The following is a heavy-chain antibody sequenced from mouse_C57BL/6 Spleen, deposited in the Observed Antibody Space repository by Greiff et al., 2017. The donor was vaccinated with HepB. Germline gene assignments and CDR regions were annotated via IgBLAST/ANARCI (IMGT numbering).Heavy chain of an antibody. CDR1: GYTFTGYW. D-gene: IGHD2-1*01. Sequence: QVQLQQSGAELMKPGASVKLSCKATGYTFTGYWIEWVKQRPGHGLEWIGEILPGSGSTNYNEKFKGKATFTADTSSNTAYMQLSSLTTEDSAIYYCARRQIYYGNSHWYFDVWGTGTTVTVSS. V-gene: IGHV1-9*01. CDR2: ILPGSGST. CDR3: ARRQIYYGNSHWYFDV. J-gene: IGHJ1*03.